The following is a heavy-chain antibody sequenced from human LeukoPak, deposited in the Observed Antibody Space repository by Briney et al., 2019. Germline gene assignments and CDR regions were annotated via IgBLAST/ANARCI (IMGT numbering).Heavy chain of an antibody. CDR2: INWNGGST. V-gene: IGHV3-20*04. CDR1: GFTFDDYG. CDR3: VRSIGTLDY. Sequence: GGSLRLSCSASGFTFDDYGMTWVSQAPGKRLEWVSGINWNGGSTGYADSVKGRFTISRDNAKNSLFLQMNSLRAEDTAVYYCVRSIGTLDYWGQGTLVTVSS. J-gene: IGHJ4*02. D-gene: IGHD1-26*01.